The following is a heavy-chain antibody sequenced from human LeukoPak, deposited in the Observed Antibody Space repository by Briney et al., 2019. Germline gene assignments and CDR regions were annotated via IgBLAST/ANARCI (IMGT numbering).Heavy chain of an antibody. Sequence: GASVKVSCKASGYTFTGYYIHWVRQAPGQGLEWMGWINPNSGDTNSAQKFQGRVTMTRDTSISTAYMELSSLTSDDTAVYFCARNRAESYFIYWGQGTLVTVSS. CDR1: GYTFTGYY. V-gene: IGHV1-2*02. J-gene: IGHJ4*02. CDR2: INPNSGDT. CDR3: ARNRAESYFIY. D-gene: IGHD1-26*01.